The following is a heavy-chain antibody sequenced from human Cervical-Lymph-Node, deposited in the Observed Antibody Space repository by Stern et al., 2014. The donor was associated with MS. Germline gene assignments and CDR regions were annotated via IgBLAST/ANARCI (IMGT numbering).Heavy chain of an antibody. CDR1: GYSFTSYF. CDR2: IDPSAGNT. Sequence: VQLVEFGAEMKKPGASVKVSCMASGYSFTSYFIIWVRQAHGQGVEWMGIIDPSAGNTNYAKKFQGRVVMTSDTTTGTVYLELSSMRSEDTAVYYCTRDEGADYWGQGTLVTVSS. J-gene: IGHJ4*02. V-gene: IGHV1-46*01. CDR3: TRDEGADY.